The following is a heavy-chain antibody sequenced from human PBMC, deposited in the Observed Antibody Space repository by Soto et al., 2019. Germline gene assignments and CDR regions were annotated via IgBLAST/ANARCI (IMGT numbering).Heavy chain of an antibody. D-gene: IGHD3-22*01. J-gene: IGHJ4*02. CDR3: ATEGYYYDSSGYYPYYFDY. Sequence: ASVKVSCKVSGYTLTELSMHWARQAPGKGLEWMGGFDPEDGETIYAQKFQGRVTMTEDTSTDTAYMELSSLRSEDTAVYYCATEGYYYDSSGYYPYYFDYWGQGTLVTVSS. V-gene: IGHV1-24*01. CDR2: FDPEDGET. CDR1: GYTLTELS.